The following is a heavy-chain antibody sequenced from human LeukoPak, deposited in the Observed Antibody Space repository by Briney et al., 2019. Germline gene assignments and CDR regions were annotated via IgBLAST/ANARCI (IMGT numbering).Heavy chain of an antibody. CDR1: GFTFSSYA. CDR3: ARNPRYCSSTSCQIFDY. V-gene: IGHV3-30*04. Sequence: GGSLRLSCAASGFTFSSYAMHWVRQAPGKGLEWVAVISYDGSNKYYADSVKGRFTISRDNSKNTLYLQMNSLRADDTAVYYCARNPRYCSSTSCQIFDYWGQGTLVTVSS. J-gene: IGHJ4*02. CDR2: ISYDGSNK. D-gene: IGHD2-2*01.